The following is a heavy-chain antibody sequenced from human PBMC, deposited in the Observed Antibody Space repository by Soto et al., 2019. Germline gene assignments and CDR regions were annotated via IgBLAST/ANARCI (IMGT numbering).Heavy chain of an antibody. CDR3: ARDHCSGGTCYEDAFDV. CDR2: ISGSGDTI. CDR1: GFTFSDYY. V-gene: IGHV3-11*01. Sequence: GGSLRLSCAASGFTFSDYYMSWIRQAPGKGLEWLSYISGSGDTIYYADSVRGRLTISRDNAKKSLYLQMNSLRAEGTALYYCARDHCSGGTCYEDAFDVWGQGTMVTVSS. D-gene: IGHD2-15*01. J-gene: IGHJ3*01.